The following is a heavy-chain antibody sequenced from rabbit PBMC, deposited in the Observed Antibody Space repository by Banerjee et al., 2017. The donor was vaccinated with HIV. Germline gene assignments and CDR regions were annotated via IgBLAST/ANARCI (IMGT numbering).Heavy chain of an antibody. Sequence: QAQLEESGGDLVTPEGSLTLTCTASGFSFSSYWMCWVRQAPGKGLEWIACIATGTGSTYYATWAKGRFTISKTSSTTVTLQMTSLTAADTATCFCARLNSWGGFGLWGQGTLVTVS. V-gene: IGHV1S45*01. J-gene: IGHJ3*01. CDR3: ARLNSWGGFGL. CDR2: IATGTGST. CDR1: GFSFSSYW. D-gene: IGHD4-1*01.